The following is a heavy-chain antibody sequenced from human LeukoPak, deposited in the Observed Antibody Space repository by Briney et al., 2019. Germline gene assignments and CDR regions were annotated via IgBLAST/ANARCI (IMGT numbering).Heavy chain of an antibody. CDR3: ARGRSDILTGYYYYYYMDV. J-gene: IGHJ6*03. Sequence: ASVKVSCKASGYSFTSYYIHWVRLAPGQGLEWMGVINPSGGSTSNAQKFQGRVTMTRDMSTSTVYMELSSLRSEDTAVYYCARGRSDILTGYYYYYYMDVWGKGTTVTISS. D-gene: IGHD3-9*01. CDR2: INPSGGST. CDR1: GYSFTSYY. V-gene: IGHV1-46*01.